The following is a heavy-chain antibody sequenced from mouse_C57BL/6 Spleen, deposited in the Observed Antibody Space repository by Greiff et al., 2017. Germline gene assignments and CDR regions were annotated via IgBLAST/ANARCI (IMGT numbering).Heavy chain of an antibody. Sequence: QVQLKQSGAELARPGASVKMSCKASGYTFTSYTMHWVKQRPGQGLEWIGYINPSSGYTKYNQKFKDKATLNADKSSSTAYMQLSSLTSEDSAVYYCARSSGGGYFDVWGTGTTVTVSS. CDR2: INPSSGYT. J-gene: IGHJ1*03. V-gene: IGHV1-4*01. CDR1: GYTFTSYT. D-gene: IGHD3-1*01. CDR3: ARSSGGGYFDV.